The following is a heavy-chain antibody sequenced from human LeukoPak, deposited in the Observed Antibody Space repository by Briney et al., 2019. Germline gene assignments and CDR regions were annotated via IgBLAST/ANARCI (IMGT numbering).Heavy chain of an antibody. CDR3: ARGGIVVVTAVDY. D-gene: IGHD2-21*02. CDR2: ISYDGSNK. Sequence: GGSLRLSCAASGFTFSSYAMHWVRQAPGKGLEWVAVISYDGSNKYYADSVKGRFTISRDNAKNSLYLQMNSLRAEDTAVYYCARGGIVVVTAVDYWGQGTLVTDSS. J-gene: IGHJ4*02. V-gene: IGHV3-30*04. CDR1: GFTFSSYA.